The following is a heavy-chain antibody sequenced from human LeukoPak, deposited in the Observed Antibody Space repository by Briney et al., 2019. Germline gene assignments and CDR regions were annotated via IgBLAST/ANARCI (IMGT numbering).Heavy chain of an antibody. J-gene: IGHJ6*03. CDR3: ARVAWSGSYVNYSYMDV. D-gene: IGHD3-16*01. Sequence: SQTLSLTCTVSGGSLSSGSYYWSWVRQPPGRGLEWLGYVYHTGSTTYKPSLKSRITISVDTSKNQFSLKLTSVTAADTAVYYCARVAWSGSYVNYSYMDVWGKGTTVTVSS. CDR1: GGSLSSGSYY. CDR2: VYHTGST. V-gene: IGHV4-61*01.